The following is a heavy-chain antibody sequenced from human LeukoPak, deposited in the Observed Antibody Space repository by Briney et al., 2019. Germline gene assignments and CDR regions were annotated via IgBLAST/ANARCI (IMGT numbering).Heavy chain of an antibody. D-gene: IGHD1-1*01. J-gene: IGHJ4*02. CDR1: GFTFSDYY. Sequence: GSLRLSCAASGFTFSDYYMSWIRQAPGKGLEWVSYISSSGSTIYYADSVKGRFTISRDNAKNSLYLQMNSLRAEDTAVYYCARDLRAGTMAFDYWGQGTLVTVSS. V-gene: IGHV3-11*01. CDR2: ISSSGSTI. CDR3: ARDLRAGTMAFDY.